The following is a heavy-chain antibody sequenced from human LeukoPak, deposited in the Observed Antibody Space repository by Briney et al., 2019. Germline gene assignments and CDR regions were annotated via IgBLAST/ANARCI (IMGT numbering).Heavy chain of an antibody. V-gene: IGHV4-4*07. D-gene: IGHD2-15*01. CDR3: ASDGARYCSGGSCYSTVNFDI. J-gene: IGHJ3*02. CDR2: IYTSGST. Sequence: SETLSLTCTVSGGSISSYYWSWIRQPAGKGLEWIGRIYTSGSTNYNPSLKSRVTMSVDTSKNQFSLKLSSVTAADTAVYYCASDGARYCSGGSCYSTVNFDIWGQGTMVTVSS. CDR1: GGSISSYY.